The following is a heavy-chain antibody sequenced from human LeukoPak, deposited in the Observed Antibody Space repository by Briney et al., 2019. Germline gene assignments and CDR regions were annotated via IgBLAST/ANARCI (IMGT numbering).Heavy chain of an antibody. V-gene: IGHV3-23*01. CDR1: GFTFSSYA. D-gene: IGHD6-13*01. CDR3: AKDRSGRGSSWYVNNWFDP. CDR2: ISGSGGST. Sequence: PGGSLRLSCAASGFTFSSYAMSWVRQPPGKGLEWVSAISGSGGSTYYADSVKGRFTISRDNSKNTLYLQMNSLRAEDTAVYYCAKDRSGRGSSWYVNNWFDPWGQGTLVTVSS. J-gene: IGHJ5*02.